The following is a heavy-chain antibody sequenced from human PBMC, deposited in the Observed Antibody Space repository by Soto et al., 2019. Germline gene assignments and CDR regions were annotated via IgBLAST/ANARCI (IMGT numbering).Heavy chain of an antibody. CDR2: IKQDGSEK. CDR1: GFTFSSYW. J-gene: IGHJ5*02. V-gene: IGHV3-7*01. Sequence: EVQLVESGGGLVQPGGSLRLSCAASGFTFSSYWMNWVRQAPGKGLEWVANIKQDGSEKYYVDSAKGRFTISRDNAKNSLYLQMNSLRAEDTAVYYCARDRNYYDRYNWFDPWGQGTLVTVSS. D-gene: IGHD3-22*01. CDR3: ARDRNYYDRYNWFDP.